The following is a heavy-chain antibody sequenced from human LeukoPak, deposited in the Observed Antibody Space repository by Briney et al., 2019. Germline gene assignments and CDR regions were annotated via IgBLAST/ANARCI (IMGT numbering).Heavy chain of an antibody. D-gene: IGHD4-17*01. V-gene: IGHV4-59*08. CDR3: ASAADYGDYSFDY. CDR1: GGSISSYY. J-gene: IGHJ4*02. CDR2: IYYSGST. Sequence: SETLSLTCTVSGGSISSYYWSWIRQPPGKGLEWIGYIYYSGSTNYNPSLKSRVTISVDTSKNQFSLKLSSVTAADTAVYYCASAADYGDYSFDYWGQGTLVTVSS.